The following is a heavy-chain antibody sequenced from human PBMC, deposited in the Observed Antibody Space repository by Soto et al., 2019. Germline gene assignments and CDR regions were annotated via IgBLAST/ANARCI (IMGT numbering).Heavy chain of an antibody. CDR1: GFTFSSYA. V-gene: IGHV3-23*01. D-gene: IGHD6-13*01. J-gene: IGHJ4*02. CDR3: AKDRGRTWYEDY. Sequence: EVQLLESGGGLVQPGGSLRLSCAASGFTFSSYAMTWVRQAPGKGLQWVSAISGSGNTSYYAESVKGRFTISRDSSKKMLYLQMNSLIPEDTAVYYCAKDRGRTWYEDYWGQGTLVTVSS. CDR2: ISGSGNTS.